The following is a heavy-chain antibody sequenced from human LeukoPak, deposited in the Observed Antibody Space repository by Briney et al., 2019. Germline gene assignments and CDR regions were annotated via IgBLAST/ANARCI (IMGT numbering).Heavy chain of an antibody. J-gene: IGHJ3*02. CDR2: IYYSGST. D-gene: IGHD1-26*01. Sequence: SETLSLTCTVSGGSISSYYWSWIRQPPRKGLERIGYIYYSGSTNYNPSLKSRVTISVDTSENQFSLKLSSVTAADTAVYYCARDEGSGSYSLGFDIWGQGTMVTVSS. V-gene: IGHV4-59*01. CDR3: ARDEGSGSYSLGFDI. CDR1: GGSISSYY.